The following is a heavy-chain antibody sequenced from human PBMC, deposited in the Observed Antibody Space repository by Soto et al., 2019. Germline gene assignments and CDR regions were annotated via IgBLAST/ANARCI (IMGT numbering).Heavy chain of an antibody. CDR2: IIPMYGTV. CDR3: ARDRGDLLHDY. D-gene: IGHD1-26*01. CDR1: GVTFSSYA. J-gene: IGHJ4*02. V-gene: IGHV1-69*12. Sequence: QVQLVQSGAEVKKPGSSVKVSCKASGVTFSSYAVSWVRQAPGQGLEWMGAIIPMYGTVNYAQKLLGRVTMTADESTNTVYLELSSLRSEDTAVYYCARDRGDLLHDYWGQGTLVTLSS.